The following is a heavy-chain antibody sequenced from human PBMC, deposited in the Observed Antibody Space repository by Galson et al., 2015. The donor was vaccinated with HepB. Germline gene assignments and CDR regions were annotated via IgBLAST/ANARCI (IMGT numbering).Heavy chain of an antibody. D-gene: IGHD3-10*01. CDR1: GYTFTSYA. V-gene: IGHV1-3*01. CDR3: ARGVWFGELAYYFDY. J-gene: IGHJ4*02. Sequence: SVKVSCKASGYTFTSYAMHWVRQAPGQRLEWMGWINAGNGNTKYSQKFQGRVTITRDTSASTAYMELSSLRSEDTAVYYCARGVWFGELAYYFDYWGQGTLVTVSS. CDR2: INAGNGNT.